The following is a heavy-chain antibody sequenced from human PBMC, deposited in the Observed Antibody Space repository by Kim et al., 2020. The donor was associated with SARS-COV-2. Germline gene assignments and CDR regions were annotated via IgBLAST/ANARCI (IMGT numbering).Heavy chain of an antibody. D-gene: IGHD2-21*02. CDR1: GFDFNTYT. V-gene: IGHV3-30*04. CDR3: AGGRGVVTVITTLEVTDPFQH. CDR2: ISYDGSKQ. J-gene: IGHJ1*01. Sequence: GGSLRLSCSASGFDFNTYTMHWVRQAPGEGLESVAFISYDGSKQHYRDSVQGRFTISRDNSRNILSLQMNGLRNEDTGIYYCAGGRGVVTVITTLEVTDPFQHWGQGTLVTVSS.